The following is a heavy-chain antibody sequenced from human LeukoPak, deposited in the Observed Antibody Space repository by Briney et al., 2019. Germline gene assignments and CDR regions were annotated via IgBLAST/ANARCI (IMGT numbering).Heavy chain of an antibody. D-gene: IGHD1-26*01. CDR3: ASGPLSWELLY. J-gene: IGHJ4*02. CDR1: GGSFSGYY. V-gene: IGHV4-34*01. Sequence: PSETLSLTCAVYGGSFSGYYWSWIRQPPGKGLEWIGEINHSGSTNYNPSLKSRVTISVDTSKNQFSLKLSSVTAADTAVYYCASGPLSWELLYWGQGTLVTVSS. CDR2: INHSGST.